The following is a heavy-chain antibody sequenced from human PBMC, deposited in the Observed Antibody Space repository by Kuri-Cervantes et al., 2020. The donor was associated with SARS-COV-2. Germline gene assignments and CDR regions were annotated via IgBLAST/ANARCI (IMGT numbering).Heavy chain of an antibody. CDR3: ARASMRGWFDP. D-gene: IGHD2/OR15-2a*01. Sequence: ESLKISCTVSGGSISSSSYYWGWIRQPPGKGLEWIGYIYYSGSTNYNPSLKSRVTISVDTSKNQFSLKLSSVTAADTAVYYCARASMRGWFDPWGQGTLVTVSS. CDR2: IYYSGST. CDR1: GGSISSSSYY. V-gene: IGHV4-61*05. J-gene: IGHJ5*02.